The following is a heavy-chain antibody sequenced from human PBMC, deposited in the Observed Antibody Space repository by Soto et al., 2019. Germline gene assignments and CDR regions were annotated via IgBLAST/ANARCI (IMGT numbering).Heavy chain of an antibody. V-gene: IGHV1-69*01. CDR3: AAHEYSSSSYGY. J-gene: IGHJ4*02. D-gene: IGHD6-6*01. CDR2: IIPIFGTA. Sequence: QVQLVQSGAEVKKPGSSVKVSCKASGGTFSSYAISWVRQAPGHGLEWMGGIIPIFGTANYAQKFQGRVTITADESTSTAYMELSSLSSEDTAVYYWAAHEYSSSSYGYWGQGTLVTVSS. CDR1: GGTFSSYA.